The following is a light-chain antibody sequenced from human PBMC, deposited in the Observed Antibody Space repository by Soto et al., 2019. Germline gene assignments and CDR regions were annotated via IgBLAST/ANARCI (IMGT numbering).Light chain of an antibody. J-gene: IGKJ4*01. Sequence: DIQMTQSPSSLSASLGDRVTITCRASQGISNYLAWYQQIPGQVPKLLISAASTLHSGVPSRFSGSGSGTAFTITISSLEHEAVATYYWQSYTTVPTFGGGTKVEIK. CDR3: QSYTTVPT. CDR1: QGISNY. CDR2: AAS. V-gene: IGKV1-27*01.